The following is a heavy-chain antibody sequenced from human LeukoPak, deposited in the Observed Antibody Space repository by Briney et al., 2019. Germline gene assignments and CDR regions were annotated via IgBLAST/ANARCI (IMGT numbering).Heavy chain of an antibody. CDR1: GYTFTGYY. CDR2: INPNSGGT. J-gene: IGHJ4*02. CDR3: ARDTGYCSGGSCSFDFYY. V-gene: IGHV1-2*02. Sequence: ASVKVSCKASGYTFTGYYMRWVRQAPGQGLEWMGWINPNSGGTNYAQKFQGRVTMTRDTSISTAYMELSRLRSDDTAVYYCARDTGYCSGGSCSFDFYYWGQGTLVTVSS. D-gene: IGHD2-15*01.